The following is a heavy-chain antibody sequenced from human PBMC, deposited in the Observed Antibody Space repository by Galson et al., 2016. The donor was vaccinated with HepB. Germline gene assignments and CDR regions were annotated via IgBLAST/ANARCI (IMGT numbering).Heavy chain of an antibody. Sequence: SETLSLTCIVSGGSITNSNYYWAWIRLPPGKGLEWIGRIYYSGSTDYNPSLKGRAAISVETSKDQFSLRLSHVTAADTAVYYCASVHSGLLDASDIWGQGTVVVVSS. CDR2: IYYSGST. D-gene: IGHD6-19*01. J-gene: IGHJ3*02. V-gene: IGHV4-39*01. CDR1: GGSITNSNYY. CDR3: ASVHSGLLDASDI.